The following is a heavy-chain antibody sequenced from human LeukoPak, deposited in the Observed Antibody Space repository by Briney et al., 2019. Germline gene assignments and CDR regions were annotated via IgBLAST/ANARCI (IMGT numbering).Heavy chain of an antibody. Sequence: ASVKVSCKASGGTFSSYAISWVRQAPGQGLEWMGGIIPIFGAANYAQKFQGRVTITADESTSTVYMELSSLRSEDTAVYYCARAPHYGSGSYCDYWGQGTLVTVSS. CDR1: GGTFSSYA. CDR3: ARAPHYGSGSYCDY. D-gene: IGHD3-10*01. J-gene: IGHJ4*02. CDR2: IIPIFGAA. V-gene: IGHV1-69*13.